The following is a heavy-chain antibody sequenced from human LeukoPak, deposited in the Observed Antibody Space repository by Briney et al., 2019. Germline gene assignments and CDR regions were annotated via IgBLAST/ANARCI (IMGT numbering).Heavy chain of an antibody. CDR3: ARDSDQRGSLFDC. CDR2: IYSGGSS. Sequence: PSETLSLTCTVSGGSISSSSYYWGWIRQPPGKELEWIGSIYSGGSSYYNPSLKSRVTISVDTSNNQFSLKLSSVTAADTAVYYCARDSDQRGSLFDCWGQGTLVTVSS. D-gene: IGHD1-26*01. V-gene: IGHV4-39*07. CDR1: GGSISSSSYY. J-gene: IGHJ4*02.